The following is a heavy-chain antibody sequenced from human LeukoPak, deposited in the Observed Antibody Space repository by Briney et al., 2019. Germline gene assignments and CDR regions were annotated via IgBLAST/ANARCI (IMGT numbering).Heavy chain of an antibody. D-gene: IGHD3-22*01. Sequence: GSSVKVSCKASGGTFSSYAISWVRQAPGQGLEWMGRIIPILGIANYAQKFQGRVTITADKSTSTAYMELSSLRSEDTAVYYCARAKYYYDSSGYYGIVYWGQGTLVTVSS. V-gene: IGHV1-69*04. CDR1: GGTFSSYA. J-gene: IGHJ4*02. CDR3: ARAKYYYDSSGYYGIVY. CDR2: IIPILGIA.